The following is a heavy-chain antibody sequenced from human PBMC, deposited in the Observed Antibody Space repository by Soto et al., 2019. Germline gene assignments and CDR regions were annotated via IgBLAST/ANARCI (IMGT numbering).Heavy chain of an antibody. D-gene: IGHD5-18*01. V-gene: IGHV4-4*02. CDR2: IYHSGST. J-gene: IGHJ4*02. Sequence: SETLSLTCAVSSGSISSSNWWSWVRQPPGKGLEWIGEIYHSGSTNYNPSLKSRVTISVDKSKNQFSLKLSSVTAADTAVYYCARKRGYSYGKFFYFDYWGQGTLVTV. CDR1: SGSISSSNW. CDR3: ARKRGYSYGKFFYFDY.